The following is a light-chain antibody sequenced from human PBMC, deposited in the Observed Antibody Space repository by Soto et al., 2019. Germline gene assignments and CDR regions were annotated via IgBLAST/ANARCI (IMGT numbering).Light chain of an antibody. CDR2: GAA. CDR3: HQYGSSPYT. J-gene: IGKJ2*01. CDR1: QSVSSSY. Sequence: EIVLTQSPGTLSLSPGERATLSCRASQSVSSSYLAWYQQKPGQAPRLLIYGAARRATGIPDRFRGSGSGTDFTLTISRLEPEDFAVYYCHQYGSSPYTFGHRTKLEIK. V-gene: IGKV3-20*01.